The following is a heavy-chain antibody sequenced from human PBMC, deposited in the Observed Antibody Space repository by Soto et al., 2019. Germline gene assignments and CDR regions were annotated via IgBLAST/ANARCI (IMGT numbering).Heavy chain of an antibody. J-gene: IGHJ4*02. CDR1: GGTFSSYT. Sequence: QVQLVQSGAEVKKPGSSVKVSCKASGGTFSSYTISWVRQAPGQGLEWMGRIIPILGIANYAQKFQGRVTITADKSTSTAYMELSSLRSEDTAVYYCARGIFDVVVVAAMDYFDYWGQGTLVTASS. CDR3: ARGIFDVVVVAAMDYFDY. V-gene: IGHV1-69*02. CDR2: IIPILGIA. D-gene: IGHD2-15*01.